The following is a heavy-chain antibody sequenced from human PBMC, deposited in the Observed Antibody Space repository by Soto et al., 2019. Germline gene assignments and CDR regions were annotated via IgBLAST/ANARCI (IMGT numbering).Heavy chain of an antibody. D-gene: IGHD2-15*01. V-gene: IGHV3-23*01. CDR2: SYSTGGT. J-gene: IGHJ4*02. Sequence: EVLLLESGGDVVQPGGSLRLSCAASGFTLGKYTMGWVRQAPGKWLEWVAESYSTGGTEYADSVKGRFTISRDNSKNTLFLQMNSLGVEDTALYYCARDRDPDGIWTFDSWGQGTLVTVSS. CDR1: GFTLGKYT. CDR3: ARDRDPDGIWTFDS.